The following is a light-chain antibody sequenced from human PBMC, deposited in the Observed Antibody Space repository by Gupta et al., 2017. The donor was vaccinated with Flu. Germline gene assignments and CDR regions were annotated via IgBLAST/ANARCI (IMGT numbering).Light chain of an antibody. CDR2: ADD. CDR1: SGNIADNY. J-gene: IGLJ3*02. CDR3: QAFDTSSWV. Sequence: VLTLPYSVSDSPLKTVGISCTGSSGNIADNYVQWYQQRPGGGPTLVIYADDQRPSGVPDRFSGSIDGSSNSASLTISGLKTEDEADYYCQAFDTSSWVFGGGTKLTVL. V-gene: IGLV6-57*02.